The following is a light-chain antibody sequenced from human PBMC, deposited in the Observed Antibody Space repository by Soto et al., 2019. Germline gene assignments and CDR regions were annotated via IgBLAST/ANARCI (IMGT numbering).Light chain of an antibody. Sequence: QSALTQPASLFGSPGQSITISCTGTSSDIGGYNYVSWYQKHPGEAPKLVIYGVSNRPSGVSNRFSGSKFDNTASLTISGLQADDEADYYCSSYTIPSAPVFGTGTKVTVL. CDR2: GVS. CDR3: SSYTIPSAPV. J-gene: IGLJ1*01. CDR1: SSDIGGYNY. V-gene: IGLV2-14*03.